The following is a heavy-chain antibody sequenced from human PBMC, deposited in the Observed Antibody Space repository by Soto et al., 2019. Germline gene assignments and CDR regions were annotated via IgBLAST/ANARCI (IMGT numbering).Heavy chain of an antibody. D-gene: IGHD3-10*01. J-gene: IGHJ4*02. Sequence: GSLRLSCAASGSTFSSYSMNWVRQAPGKGLEWVSSISSSSSYIYYADSVKGRFTISRDNAKNSLYLQMNSLRAEDTAVYYCARGSSSFGSGSFDYWGQGTLVTVSS. V-gene: IGHV3-21*01. CDR1: GSTFSSYS. CDR2: ISSSSSYI. CDR3: ARGSSSFGSGSFDY.